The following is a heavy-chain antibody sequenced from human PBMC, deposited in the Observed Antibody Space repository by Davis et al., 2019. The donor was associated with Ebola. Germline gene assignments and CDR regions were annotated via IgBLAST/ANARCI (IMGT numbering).Heavy chain of an antibody. CDR3: ARRQGSKFDS. Sequence: MPSETLSLTCAVYGGSFSGYYWSWIRQPPGKGLEWVGEIYHSGSTNYNPSLKSRVTISVDTSKNHFSLKLLSVTAADTAVYYCARRQGSKFDSWGQGTLVTVSS. J-gene: IGHJ4*02. V-gene: IGHV4-34*01. CDR2: IYHSGST. CDR1: GGSFSGYY.